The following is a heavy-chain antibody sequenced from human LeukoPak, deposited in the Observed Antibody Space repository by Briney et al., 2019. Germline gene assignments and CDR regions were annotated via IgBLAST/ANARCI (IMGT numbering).Heavy chain of an antibody. CDR2: INHSGST. Sequence: PSETLSLTCAVYGGSFSGYYWSWIRQPPGKGLEWIGEINHSGSTNYNPSLKSRVTISVDTSKNQFSLKLSSVTAADTAVYYCARLGPYIAARFLYFQHWGQGTLVTVSS. CDR3: ARLGPYIAARFLYFQH. D-gene: IGHD6-6*01. J-gene: IGHJ1*01. V-gene: IGHV4-34*01. CDR1: GGSFSGYY.